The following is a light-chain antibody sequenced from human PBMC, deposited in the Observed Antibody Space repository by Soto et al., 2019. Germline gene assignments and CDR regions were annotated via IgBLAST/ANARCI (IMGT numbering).Light chain of an antibody. CDR3: QHYGTTSRT. J-gene: IGKJ1*01. CDR2: GTS. Sequence: EIVLTQSPGTLSLSPGERATLSCRASQGVRSNYLTWYQQKAGQAPRLLIYGTSTRATGIPERFSGSGSGTDFTLTISRLEPEDFAVYYCQHYGTTSRTFGQGTKVEIK. CDR1: QGVRSNY. V-gene: IGKV3-20*01.